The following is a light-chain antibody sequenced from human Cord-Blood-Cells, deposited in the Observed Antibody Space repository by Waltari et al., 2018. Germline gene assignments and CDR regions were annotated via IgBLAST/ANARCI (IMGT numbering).Light chain of an antibody. V-gene: IGLV2-14*01. J-gene: IGLJ3*02. Sequence: QSALTQPASVSGSPGQSITISCTGTSSDVGGYNYVSWYQQHPGKAPTLMIYDVSKRPSGVSDRFSGSKPGNPGSLTIYGLQAEDEADYYCSSYTSSSTWVFCGGTKLTVL. CDR3: SSYTSSSTWV. CDR1: SSDVGGYNY. CDR2: DVS.